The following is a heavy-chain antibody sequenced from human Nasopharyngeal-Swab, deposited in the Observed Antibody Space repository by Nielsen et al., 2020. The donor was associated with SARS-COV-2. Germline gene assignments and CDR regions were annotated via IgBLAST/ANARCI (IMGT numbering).Heavy chain of an antibody. CDR2: ISYDGSNK. D-gene: IGHD1-1*01. CDR1: GFRFDGYA. V-gene: IGHV3-30*04. CDR3: ARTDAFRNNLFHFDS. Sequence: GESLKVSCAASGFRFDGYAMSWVRQAPGKGLEWVAVISYDGSNKYYADSVKVRFTISRDNSGNSLYLQMNRLRSEDTALSYCARTDAFRNNLFHFDSWGQGTLVTVSS. J-gene: IGHJ4*02.